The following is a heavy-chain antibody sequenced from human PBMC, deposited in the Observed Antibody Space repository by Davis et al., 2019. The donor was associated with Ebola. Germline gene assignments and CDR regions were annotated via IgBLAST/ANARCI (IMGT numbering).Heavy chain of an antibody. CDR3: ARDSPEQQTPDY. V-gene: IGHV3-74*01. J-gene: IGHJ4*02. CDR2: INGDGSST. Sequence: PGGSLRPSCAPSGFTSSIYWMHWARQAPGKGLVWVSRINGDGSSTSYADSVKGRFTISRDNAKNTLYLQMNSLRAEDTAVSYCARDSPEQQTPDYRGQGALITVSS. D-gene: IGHD6-13*01. CDR1: GFTSSIYW.